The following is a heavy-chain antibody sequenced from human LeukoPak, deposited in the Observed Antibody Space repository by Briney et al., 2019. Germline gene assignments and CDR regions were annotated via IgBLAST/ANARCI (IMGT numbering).Heavy chain of an antibody. J-gene: IGHJ5*02. V-gene: IGHV3-74*01. D-gene: IGHD3-22*01. CDR2: INSDGINT. CDR3: ARDLGQYYDTSDNWFDP. CDR1: GFTFSNYW. Sequence: GGSLRLSRAASGFTFSNYWMHWVRQAPGKRLVWVSRINSDGINTSYADSVKGRFTISRDNAKNTLNLQMNSLRAEDTAVYYCARDLGQYYDTSDNWFDPWGQGTLVTVSS.